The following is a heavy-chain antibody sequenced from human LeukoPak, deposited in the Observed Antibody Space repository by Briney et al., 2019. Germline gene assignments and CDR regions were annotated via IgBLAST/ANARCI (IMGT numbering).Heavy chain of an antibody. CDR3: ASWGEGALDN. D-gene: IGHD1-26*01. CDR2: ITGGSTTI. Sequence: GGSLGLSCAASGFTFSNYGMSWVRQAPGKGLEWVSYITGGSTTIYYADSVKGRFTISRDNAKNSLYLQMNSLRVEDTGVYYCASWGEGALDNWGQGTLVTVSS. J-gene: IGHJ4*02. CDR1: GFTFSNYG. V-gene: IGHV3-48*01.